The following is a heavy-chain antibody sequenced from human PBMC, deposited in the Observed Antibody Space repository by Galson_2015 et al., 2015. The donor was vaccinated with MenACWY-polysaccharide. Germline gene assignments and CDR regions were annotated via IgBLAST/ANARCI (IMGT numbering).Heavy chain of an antibody. CDR1: GYTFTSYG. D-gene: IGHD5-18*01. CDR3: ARGVDTAAIDPFDY. V-gene: IGHV1-18*01. J-gene: IGHJ4*02. CDR2: ISPYTGNT. Sequence: VKVSCKASGYTFTSYGISWVRQAPGQGLEWMGWISPYTGNTNYAQKLQGRVTVTTDTSTSTAYMELRSLRYDDTAMYYCARGVDTAAIDPFDYWGQGTLVTVSA.